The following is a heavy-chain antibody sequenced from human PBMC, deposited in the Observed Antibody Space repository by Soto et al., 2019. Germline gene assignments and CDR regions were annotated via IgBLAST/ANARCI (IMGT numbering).Heavy chain of an antibody. Sequence: GGSLRLSCTASGFTFGDYSMSWFRQAPGKGLEWVGFIRSKAYGGTTEYAASVKGRFTISRDDSKSIAYLQMNSLKTEDTAVYYCAKPPGTTSKGYFDLWGRGTLVTVSS. CDR1: GFTFGDYS. CDR2: IRSKAYGGTT. D-gene: IGHD1-7*01. CDR3: AKPPGTTSKGYFDL. V-gene: IGHV3-49*03. J-gene: IGHJ2*01.